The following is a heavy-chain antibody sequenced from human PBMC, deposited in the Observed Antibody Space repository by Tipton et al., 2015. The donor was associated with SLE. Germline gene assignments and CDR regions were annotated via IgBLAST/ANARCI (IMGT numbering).Heavy chain of an antibody. J-gene: IGHJ6*02. Sequence: TLSLTCTVFDGSLSGYYWAWLRQSPGKGLEWIGEISHDGGASYNPSLESRGTISLETSKNQFSLKLTSVTAADTAVYYCARDGGQRVISGTYDFYYYGLDVWGQGTTVTVSS. CDR1: DGSLSGYY. CDR3: ARDGGQRVISGTYDFYYYGLDV. V-gene: IGHV4-34*01. CDR2: ISHDGGA. D-gene: IGHD6-13*01.